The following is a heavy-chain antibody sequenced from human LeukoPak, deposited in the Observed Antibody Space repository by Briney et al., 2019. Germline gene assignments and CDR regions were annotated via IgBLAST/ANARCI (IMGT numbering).Heavy chain of an antibody. CDR2: SHYSGRP. Sequence: SQTLSLTRTVSGGSNTNYFRRWIRQPPGKGLEWIGYSHYSGRPNYNPALKSRVTISVDTSRSPYSLKLSSVTAADTAIYYCATLTTMGTPFYFDNWGQGSLVTV. CDR1: GGSNTNYF. CDR3: ATLTTMGTPFYFDN. D-gene: IGHD4-23*01. J-gene: IGHJ4*02. V-gene: IGHV4-59*08.